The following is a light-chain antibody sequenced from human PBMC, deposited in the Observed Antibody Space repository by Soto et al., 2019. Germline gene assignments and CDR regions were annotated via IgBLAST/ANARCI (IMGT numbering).Light chain of an antibody. CDR2: GAS. J-gene: IGKJ4*01. CDR1: PSVSSN. V-gene: IGKV3D-15*01. CDR3: QQYKNWPPLT. Sequence: EIVMTQSPATLSVSPGERATLSCRASPSVSSNLDWYQQNPHQAPRLLIYGASIRAPVLQARFRGSGSGTDCTLTISSLQSEDFAVYYCQQYKNWPPLTFGGGTKVEIK.